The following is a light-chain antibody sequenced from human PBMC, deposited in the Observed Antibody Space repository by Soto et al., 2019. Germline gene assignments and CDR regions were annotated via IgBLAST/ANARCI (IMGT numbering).Light chain of an antibody. V-gene: IGLV2-14*03. CDR1: SSDVGAYNY. CDR2: DVS. CDR3: SSKTTRSNPLYV. J-gene: IGLJ1*01. Sequence: QSALTQPASVSGSPGQSITISCTGTSSDVGAYNYVSWYQQHPGKAPKLMIYDVSYRPSGVSNRFSGSKSGNTASLTISGLQAEDEADYYCSSKTTRSNPLYVFGAGTKLTVL.